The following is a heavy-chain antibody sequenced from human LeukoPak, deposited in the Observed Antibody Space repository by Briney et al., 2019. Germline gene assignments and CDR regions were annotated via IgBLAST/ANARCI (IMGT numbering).Heavy chain of an antibody. CDR2: IYTSGST. J-gene: IGHJ4*02. Sequence: SETLSLTRTVSGGSISSYYWSWIRQPPGKGLEWIGYIYTSGSTNYNPSLKSRVTISVDTSKNQFSLKLSSVTAADTAVYYCARSRGSYFDYWGQGTLVTVSS. CDR3: ARSRGSYFDY. CDR1: GGSISSYY. V-gene: IGHV4-4*09. D-gene: IGHD3-16*01.